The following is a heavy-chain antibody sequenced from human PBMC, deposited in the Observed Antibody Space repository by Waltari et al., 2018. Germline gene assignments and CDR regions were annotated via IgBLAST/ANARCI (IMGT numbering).Heavy chain of an antibody. V-gene: IGHV3-30*02. J-gene: IGHJ3*02. CDR2: IRYDGSNK. CDR3: AKGRVAAAGMVPLNDAFDI. Sequence: QVHLVESGGGVVQPGGSLRLSCAASGFTFSNYGMHWVRQAPGKGLEWVAFIRYDGSNKYYADSVKGRFTISRDNSKNTLYLQMNSLRAEDTAVYYCAKGRVAAAGMVPLNDAFDIWGQGTMVTVSS. CDR1: GFTFSNYG. D-gene: IGHD6-13*01.